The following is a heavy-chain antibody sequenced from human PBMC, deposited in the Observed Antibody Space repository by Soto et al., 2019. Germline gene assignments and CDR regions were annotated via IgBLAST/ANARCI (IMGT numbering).Heavy chain of an antibody. CDR3: ARHGFGSLHCLVDV. V-gene: IGHV4-59*08. Sequence: QVQLQESGPGLVKPSETLSLTCTVSGGSITNYYCSWFRQPPGKGLEWIGYIQYNGYSAYNLTLQSLIAMVTDTPKTQLSLMLESVTATDTPVYYCARHGFGSLHCLVDVWGQGTTVIVSS. D-gene: IGHD3-10*01. J-gene: IGHJ6*02. CDR1: GGSITNYY. CDR2: IQYNGYS.